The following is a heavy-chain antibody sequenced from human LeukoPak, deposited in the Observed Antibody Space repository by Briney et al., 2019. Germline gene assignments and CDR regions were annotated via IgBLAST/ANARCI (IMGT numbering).Heavy chain of an antibody. V-gene: IGHV3-74*01. J-gene: IGHJ4*02. CDR1: GLAFSAYK. CDR2: ISTDGYTT. CDR3: VVGGSPGY. D-gene: IGHD2-15*01. Sequence: GGSLRLSCAASGLAFSAYKMHWVRHAPRKGLVWVSRISTDGYTTDYADFVQGRFTASRDNTKNTWSLEMNSLRAEDTAVYYCVVGGSPGYWGQGTLVTVSP.